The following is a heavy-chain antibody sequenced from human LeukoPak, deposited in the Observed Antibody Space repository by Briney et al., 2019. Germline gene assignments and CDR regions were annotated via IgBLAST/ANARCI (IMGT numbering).Heavy chain of an antibody. D-gene: IGHD2/OR15-2a*01. CDR2: IYTSGST. CDR1: GDSISSRSYY. CDR3: ARDENTWFDY. J-gene: IGHJ4*02. Sequence: SETLSLTCSVSGDSISSRSYYWSWIRQPAGKGLEWIGRIYTSGSTNYNPSLKSRVTMSVDTSKNQFSLKLSSVTAADTAVYYCARDENTWFDYWGQGTLVTVSS. V-gene: IGHV4-61*02.